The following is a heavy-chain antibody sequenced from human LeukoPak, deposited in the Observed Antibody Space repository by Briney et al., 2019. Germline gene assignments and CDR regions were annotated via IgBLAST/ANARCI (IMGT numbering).Heavy chain of an antibody. CDR3: ARHFDY. Sequence: PSETLSLTCTVSGGSISSTNNYWGWIRQPPGKGLEWIGIISYSGGTYYNPSLKSRVTISIDTSKTQFSLKLSSVTATDTAVYYCARHFDYWGQGTLVTVSS. CDR1: GGSISSTNNY. CDR2: ISYSGGT. J-gene: IGHJ4*02. V-gene: IGHV4-39*01.